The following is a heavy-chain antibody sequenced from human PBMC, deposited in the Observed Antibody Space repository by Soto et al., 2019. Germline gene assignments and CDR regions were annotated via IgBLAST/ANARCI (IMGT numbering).Heavy chain of an antibody. Sequence: ASVKVSCKASGGTFDSYVISWLRQAPGQGLEWMGGIMPIFGTPNYAQKFRGRVTISADESTSTAYLELSSLTSDDTAVYYCARVHSSGIFYFVDPWGQGTLVTVSS. CDR1: GGTFDSYV. D-gene: IGHD3-10*01. V-gene: IGHV1-69*13. J-gene: IGHJ5*02. CDR2: IMPIFGTP. CDR3: ARVHSSGIFYFVDP.